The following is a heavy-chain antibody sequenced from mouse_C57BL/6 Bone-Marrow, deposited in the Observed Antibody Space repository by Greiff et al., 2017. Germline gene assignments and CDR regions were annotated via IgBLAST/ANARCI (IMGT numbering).Heavy chain of an antibody. CDR1: GYTFTSYG. D-gene: IGHD2-1*01. J-gene: IGHJ2*01. CDR3: AGYGNRSYYFDY. CDR2: IYPRSGNT. V-gene: IGHV1-81*01. Sequence: VQLQQSGAELARPGASVKLSCKASGYTFTSYGISWVKQRTGQGLEWIGEIYPRSGNTYYNEKFKGKATLTADKSSSTAYMELRSLTSEDSAVYFCAGYGNRSYYFDYWGQGTTLTVSS.